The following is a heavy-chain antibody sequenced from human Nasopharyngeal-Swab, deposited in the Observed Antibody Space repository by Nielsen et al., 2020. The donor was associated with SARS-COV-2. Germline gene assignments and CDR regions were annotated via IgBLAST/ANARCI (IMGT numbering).Heavy chain of an antibody. CDR2: IYYSGST. CDR3: ARDQRSGWFDAFDI. Sequence: WIRQPPGKGLEWIGYIYYSGSTNYNPSLKSRVTISVDTPKNQFSLKLSSVTAADTAVYYCARDQRSGWFDAFDIWGQGTMVTVSS. J-gene: IGHJ3*02. D-gene: IGHD6-19*01. V-gene: IGHV4-59*01.